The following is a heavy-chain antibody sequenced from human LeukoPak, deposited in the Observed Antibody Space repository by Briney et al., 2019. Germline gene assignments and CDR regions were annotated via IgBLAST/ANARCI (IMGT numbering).Heavy chain of an antibody. CDR1: GFTFSSYS. Sequence: GGSLRLSCAASGFTFSSYSMNWVRQAPGKGLEWVSCISSSSSYIYYADSVKGRFTISRDNAKNSLYLQMNSLRAEDTAVYYCARDFRHCGGDCYSERHYYLDFWGQGTLVTVSS. CDR3: ARDFRHCGGDCYSERHYYLDF. J-gene: IGHJ4*02. V-gene: IGHV3-21*01. D-gene: IGHD2-21*02. CDR2: ISSSSSYI.